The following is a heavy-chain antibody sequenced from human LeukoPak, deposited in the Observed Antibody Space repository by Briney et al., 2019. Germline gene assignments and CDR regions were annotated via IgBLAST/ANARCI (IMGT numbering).Heavy chain of an antibody. V-gene: IGHV4-30-4*01. CDR3: ARGTYDYDWGSYRYEDY. D-gene: IGHD3-16*02. CDR2: IYYSGST. J-gene: IGHJ4*02. Sequence: PSETLSLTCTVSGGSISSGDYYWSWSRQPPGKGLEWIGYIYYSGSTYYNPSLKSRVTISVDTSKNQFSLKLSSVTAADTAVYYCARGTYDYDWGSYRYEDYWGQGTLVTVSS. CDR1: GGSISSGDYY.